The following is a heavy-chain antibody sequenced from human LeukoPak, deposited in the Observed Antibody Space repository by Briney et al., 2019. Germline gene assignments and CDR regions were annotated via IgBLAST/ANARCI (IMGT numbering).Heavy chain of an antibody. D-gene: IGHD3-16*02. CDR1: AXTVSSNH. V-gene: IGHV3-66*01. J-gene: IGHJ4*02. CDR2: IYSGGGA. Sequence: GGSLRLSCAASAXTVSSNHMSWVRRAPGKGLEWVSLIYSGGGAYYADSVKGRFTISRDNSKNTLYLQMNSLRAEDTAVYYCARGPISSLAFDYWGQGTLVTVSS. CDR3: ARGPISSLAFDY.